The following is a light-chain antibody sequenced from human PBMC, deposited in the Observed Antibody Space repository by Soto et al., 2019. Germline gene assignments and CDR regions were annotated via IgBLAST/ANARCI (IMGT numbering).Light chain of an antibody. V-gene: IGLV2-14*01. CDR2: DVS. Sequence: QSALTQPASVSGSPGQSSTISCTGTSSDVGGYNYVSWYQQHPGKAPKLMIYDVSNRPSGVSNRFSGSKSGNTASLTISGLQAEDEADYYCSSYTSSSTLVFGEGTQLTVL. J-gene: IGLJ3*02. CDR3: SSYTSSSTLV. CDR1: SSDVGGYNY.